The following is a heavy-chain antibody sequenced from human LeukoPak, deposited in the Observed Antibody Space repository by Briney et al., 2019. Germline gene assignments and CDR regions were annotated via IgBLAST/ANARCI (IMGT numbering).Heavy chain of an antibody. CDR2: ISSSSSYI. Sequence: GGSLRLSCAASGFTFSSYSMNWVRQAPGKGLEWVSSISSSSSYIYYADSVKGRFTISRDNAKNSLYLQMNSLRAEDTAVYYCASKDFWSGYRHWGQGTLSASPQ. CDR3: ASKDFWSGYRH. D-gene: IGHD3-3*01. J-gene: IGHJ4*02. CDR1: GFTFSSYS. V-gene: IGHV3-21*01.